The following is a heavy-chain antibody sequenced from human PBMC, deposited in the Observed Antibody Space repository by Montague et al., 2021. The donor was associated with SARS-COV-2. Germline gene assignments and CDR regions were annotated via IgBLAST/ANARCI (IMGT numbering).Heavy chain of an antibody. V-gene: IGHV4-59*01. CDR1: GGSISSYN. CDR2: IYYSWNT. Sequence: SETLSLTCTVSGGSISSYNWSWIRQPPGKGLECIGYIYYSWNTNYNPSLKSRVTIPVDASKSQFSLKLSSVTAADTAVYYCAGLQGDGSIYGMDVWGQGTTVTVSS. CDR3: AGLQGDGSIYGMDV. D-gene: IGHD5-24*01. J-gene: IGHJ6*02.